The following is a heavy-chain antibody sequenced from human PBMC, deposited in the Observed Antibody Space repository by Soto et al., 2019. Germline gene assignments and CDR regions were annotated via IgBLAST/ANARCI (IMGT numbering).Heavy chain of an antibody. CDR2: IYPGDSDT. D-gene: IGHD2-21*01. CDR1: GYSFTSYW. J-gene: IGHJ6*02. V-gene: IGHV5-51*01. Sequence: GEFLKISCKGSGYSFTSYWVGWVRQMPGKGLEWMGIIYPGDSDTRYSPSFQGQVTISADKSISTAYLQWSSLKASDTAMYYCARLGRDLWVDYYYGMDVWGQGTKVTSP. CDR3: ARLGRDLWVDYYYGMDV.